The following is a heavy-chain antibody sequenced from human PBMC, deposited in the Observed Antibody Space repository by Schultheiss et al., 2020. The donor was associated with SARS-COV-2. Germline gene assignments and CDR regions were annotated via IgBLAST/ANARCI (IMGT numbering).Heavy chain of an antibody. CDR2: ISAYNGNT. CDR1: GYTFTSYG. CDR3: ARGPTVGTVADIVVVVADKKDYGMDV. V-gene: IGHV1-18*01. D-gene: IGHD2-15*01. J-gene: IGHJ6*02. Sequence: ASVKVSCKASGYTFTSYGISWVRQAPGQGLEWMGWISAYNGNTNYAQKLQGRVTMTTDTSTSTAYMELRSLRSDDTAVYYCARGPTVGTVADIVVVVADKKDYGMDVWGQGTTVTVSS.